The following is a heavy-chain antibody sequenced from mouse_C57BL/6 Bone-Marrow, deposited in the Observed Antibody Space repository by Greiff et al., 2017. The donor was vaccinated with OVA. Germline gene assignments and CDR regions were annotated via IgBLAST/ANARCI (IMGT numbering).Heavy chain of an antibody. CDR2: IFPGDGDT. CDR3: ARGDWDRYFDV. J-gene: IGHJ1*03. V-gene: IGHV1-80*01. D-gene: IGHD4-1*01. CDR1: GYAFSSYW. Sequence: VQLQQSGAELVKPGASVKISCKTSGYAFSSYWMNWVKQRPGKGLEWIGQIFPGDGDTNYNGNFKGKATLTADKSSSTAYMQLSSLTSEDSAVYYCARGDWDRYFDVWGTGTTVTVSS.